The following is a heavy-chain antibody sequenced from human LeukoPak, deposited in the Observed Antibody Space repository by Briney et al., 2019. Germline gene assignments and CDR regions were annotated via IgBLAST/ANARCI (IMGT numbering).Heavy chain of an antibody. CDR2: IIPIFGTA. Sequence: EASVKVSCKASGGTFSSYAISWVRQAPGQGLEWMGGIIPIFGTANYAQKFQGRVTITADESTSTAYMELSSLRSEDTAVYYCAREAVVVQKTYYYYGMDVWGQGTTVTVSS. CDR1: GGTFSSYA. V-gene: IGHV1-69*13. CDR3: AREAVVVQKTYYYYGMDV. D-gene: IGHD3-22*01. J-gene: IGHJ6*02.